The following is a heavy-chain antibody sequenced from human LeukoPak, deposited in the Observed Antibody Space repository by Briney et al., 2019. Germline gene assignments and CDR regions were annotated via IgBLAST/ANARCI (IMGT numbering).Heavy chain of an antibody. CDR1: GFTFSSYG. J-gene: IGHJ4*02. CDR3: ANMAN. D-gene: IGHD3-10*01. CDR2: ISYDGSNK. V-gene: IGHV3-30*18. Sequence: PGRSLRLSCAASGFTFSSYGMHWVRQAPGKGLEWVAVISYDGSNKYYADSVKGRFTISRDNSKNTLYLRMNSLRAEDTAVYYCANMANWGQGTLVTVSS.